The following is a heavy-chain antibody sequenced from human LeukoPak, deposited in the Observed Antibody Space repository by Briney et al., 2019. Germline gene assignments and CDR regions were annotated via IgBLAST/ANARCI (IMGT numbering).Heavy chain of an antibody. V-gene: IGHV4-59*01. J-gene: IGHJ4*02. Sequence: PSETLSLTCSVSAASFSSDYWNWIRQSPGRGLEWIGYTHYRGDINYNPSLKSRLTMSVDASSNQVSLKLSSVTAADAAVYYCGRNLGSGSDHWGQGTLVTVSS. CDR1: AASFSSDY. CDR3: GRNLGSGSDH. D-gene: IGHD3-10*01. CDR2: THYRGDI.